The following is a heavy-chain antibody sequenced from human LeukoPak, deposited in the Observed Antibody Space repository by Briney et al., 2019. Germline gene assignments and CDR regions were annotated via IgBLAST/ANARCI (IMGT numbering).Heavy chain of an antibody. V-gene: IGHV3-11*04. D-gene: IGHD2-2*01. CDR3: ARDSAYQLPIYYYYYMDV. Sequence: GGSLRLSCAASGFTFSDHYMSWIRQAPGKGLEWVSYISSSGSTIYYADSVKGRFTISRDNAKNSLYLQMNSLRAEDTAVYYCARDSAYQLPIYYYYYMDVWGKGTTVTVSS. J-gene: IGHJ6*03. CDR2: ISSSGSTI. CDR1: GFTFSDHY.